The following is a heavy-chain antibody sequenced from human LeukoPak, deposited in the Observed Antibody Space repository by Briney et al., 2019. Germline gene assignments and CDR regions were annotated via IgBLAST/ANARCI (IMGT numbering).Heavy chain of an antibody. CDR3: VREYHGGYFDF. Sequence: GAXXXVSCKASGYIFTSYYMHWVRQAPGQGLEGLGVVYPSAGTSDPAQRLRGRITLSDDTSTRTAYMELRSLKSEDTAIYFCVREYHGGYFDFWGQGTLVTVSP. CDR2: VYPSAGTS. V-gene: IGHV1-46*03. J-gene: IGHJ4*02. D-gene: IGHD3-16*01. CDR1: GYIFTSYY.